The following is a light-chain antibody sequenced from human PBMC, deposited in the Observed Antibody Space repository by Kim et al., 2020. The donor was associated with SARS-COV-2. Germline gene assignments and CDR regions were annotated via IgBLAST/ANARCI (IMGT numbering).Light chain of an antibody. Sequence: GQSFTISCTGTRSDVGGYNSVSWYQQHPDKAPKLMIYDVSNRPSGVSNRFSAAKSGNTASLTISGLQAEDEADYYCSSSTSSSPWVFGGGTRLTVL. CDR3: SSSTSSSPWV. J-gene: IGLJ3*02. V-gene: IGLV2-14*03. CDR2: DVS. CDR1: RSDVGGYNS.